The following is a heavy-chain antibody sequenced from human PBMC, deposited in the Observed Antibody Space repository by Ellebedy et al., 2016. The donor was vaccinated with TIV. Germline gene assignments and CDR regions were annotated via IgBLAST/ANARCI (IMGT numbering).Heavy chain of an antibody. Sequence: GGSLRLXXVASGITFSTYDMHWVRQAPGKGLEWVANIKEDGSKKYYAGSVKGRFTISRDNAKNVLSLEMNSLRAEDTAVYYCARGPPIAARTSWFDPWGQGTLVTVSS. CDR2: IKEDGSKK. J-gene: IGHJ5*02. CDR3: ARGPPIAARTSWFDP. D-gene: IGHD6-13*01. V-gene: IGHV3-7*01. CDR1: GITFSTYD.